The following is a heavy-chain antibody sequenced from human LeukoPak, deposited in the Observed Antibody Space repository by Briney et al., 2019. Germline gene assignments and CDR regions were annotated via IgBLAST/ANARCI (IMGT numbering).Heavy chain of an antibody. Sequence: SETLSLTCTVSGYSISSDYYWGWIRQPPGKGLEWIGSIHHSGRTYYNPSLKSRVTISVDTSKNQFSLKLSSVTAADTAVYYRARDLSYYDSGNHDAFDIWGQGTMVTVSS. D-gene: IGHD3-22*01. CDR1: GYSISSDYY. J-gene: IGHJ3*02. CDR2: IHHSGRT. V-gene: IGHV4-38-2*02. CDR3: ARDLSYYDSGNHDAFDI.